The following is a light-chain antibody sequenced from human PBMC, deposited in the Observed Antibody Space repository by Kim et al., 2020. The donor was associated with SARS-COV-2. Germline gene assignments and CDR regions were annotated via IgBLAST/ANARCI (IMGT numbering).Light chain of an antibody. Sequence: PGGTVTLTCGSSTGPVTSGHYPYWFQQKPGQVPRTLIYDTSNKDSWTPARFSGSLLGGKAALTLSDAQPEDEADYYCSVLHNGGRPFVGGTQLTVL. CDR2: DTS. CDR3: SVLHNGGRP. J-gene: IGLJ2*01. V-gene: IGLV7-46*01. CDR1: TGPVTSGHY.